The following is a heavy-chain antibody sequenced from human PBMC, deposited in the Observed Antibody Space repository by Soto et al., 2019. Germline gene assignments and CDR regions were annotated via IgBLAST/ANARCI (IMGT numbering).Heavy chain of an antibody. CDR3: AKATTNGGWFNPFDS. CDR2: LSGSGTST. CDR1: GFSVVNYA. J-gene: IGHJ4*02. D-gene: IGHD6-19*01. Sequence: GGSLRLSCAASGFSVVNYAMNWVRQAPGKGLEWVSGLSGSGTSTYYADSVKGRFTISRDNSRDTLFLQMNSLTADDTAVYYCAKATTNGGWFNPFDSWGQGALVTVSS. V-gene: IGHV3-23*01.